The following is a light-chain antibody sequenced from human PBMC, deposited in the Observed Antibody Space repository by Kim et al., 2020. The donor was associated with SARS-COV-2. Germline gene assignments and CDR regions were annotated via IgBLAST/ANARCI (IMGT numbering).Light chain of an antibody. CDR3: NSRDSNDNVV. Sequence: VALGQTVRNTCQGDSHRSYYSTWYQQKPGQAPILVIYGKNNRPSGIPDRFSGSSSGNTASLTITGTQAGDEADYYCNSRDSNDNVVFGGGTQLTVL. CDR2: GKN. CDR1: SHRSYY. V-gene: IGLV3-19*01. J-gene: IGLJ2*01.